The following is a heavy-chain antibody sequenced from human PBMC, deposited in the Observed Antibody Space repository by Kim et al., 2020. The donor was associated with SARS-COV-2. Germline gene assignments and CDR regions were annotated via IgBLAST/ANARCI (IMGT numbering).Heavy chain of an antibody. Sequence: GGSLRLSCAASGFTFSNAWMSWVRQAPGKGLEWVGRIKSKTDGGTTDYAAPVKGRFTISRDDSKNALYLQMNSLKTEDTAVYYCTTDLFGAVQGPWGQGTLVTVSS. CDR1: GFTFSNAW. V-gene: IGHV3-15*01. J-gene: IGHJ5*02. CDR3: TTDLFGAVQGP. D-gene: IGHD3-16*01. CDR2: IKSKTDGGTT.